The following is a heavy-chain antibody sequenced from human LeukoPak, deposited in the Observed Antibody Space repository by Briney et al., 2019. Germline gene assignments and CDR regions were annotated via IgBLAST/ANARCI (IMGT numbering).Heavy chain of an antibody. D-gene: IGHD3-10*01. J-gene: IGHJ4*02. CDR1: GGSISSSSYY. CDR2: INHSGST. Sequence: SETLSLTCTVSGGSISSSSYYWGWIRQPPGKGLEWIGEINHSGSTNYNPSLKSRVTISVDTSKNQFSLKLSSVTAADTAVYYCTRSRWFGESDYWGQGTLVTASS. CDR3: TRSRWFGESDY. V-gene: IGHV4-39*07.